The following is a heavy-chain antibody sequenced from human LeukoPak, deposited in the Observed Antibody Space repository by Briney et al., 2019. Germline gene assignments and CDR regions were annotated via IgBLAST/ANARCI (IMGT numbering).Heavy chain of an antibody. CDR2: ISGSAGST. D-gene: IGHD4-17*01. CDR1: GFTFRSYG. CDR3: AKDRGYGDPSDI. J-gene: IGHJ3*02. Sequence: GGSLRLSCAASGFTFRSYGMSWVRQAPGKGLEWVSAISGSAGSTYYADSVKGRFTISRDNSKNTLYLQMNSLRVEDTAVYYCAKDRGYGDPSDIWGQGTMVTVSS. V-gene: IGHV3-23*01.